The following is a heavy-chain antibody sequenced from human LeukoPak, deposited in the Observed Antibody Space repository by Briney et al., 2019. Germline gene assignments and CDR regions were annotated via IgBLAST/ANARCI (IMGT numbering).Heavy chain of an antibody. D-gene: IGHD3-22*01. Sequence: SETRSLTCTVSGGSISSSSYYWGWIRQPPGKGLEWIGSIYYSGSTYYNPSLKSRVTISVDTSKNQFSLKLSSVTAADTAVYYCARVVQTYYYDSSGLHFDYWGQGTLVTVSS. J-gene: IGHJ4*02. CDR3: ARVVQTYYYDSSGLHFDY. CDR2: IYYSGST. V-gene: IGHV4-39*07. CDR1: GGSISSSSYY.